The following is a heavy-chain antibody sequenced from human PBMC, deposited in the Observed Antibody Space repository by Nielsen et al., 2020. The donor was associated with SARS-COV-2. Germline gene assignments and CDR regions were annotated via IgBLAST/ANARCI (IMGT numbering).Heavy chain of an antibody. D-gene: IGHD3-10*02. CDR1: GFTFSSYA. CDR2: IYSGGSST. J-gene: IGHJ4*02. V-gene: IGHV3-23*03. Sequence: GESLKISCAASGFTFSSYAMSWVRQAPGKGLEWVSVIYSGGSSTYYADSVKGRFTISRDNSKNTLYLQMNSLRAEDTAVYYCAKPVFGELFLFDYWGQGTLVTVSS. CDR3: AKPVFGELFLFDY.